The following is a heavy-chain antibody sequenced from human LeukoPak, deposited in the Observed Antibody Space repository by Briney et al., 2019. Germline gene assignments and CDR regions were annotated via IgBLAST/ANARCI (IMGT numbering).Heavy chain of an antibody. CDR3: AKDLGYDSSGYYDTVDY. V-gene: IGHV3-23*01. CDR1: GFTFSSYA. D-gene: IGHD3-22*01. Sequence: PGGSLRLSCAASGFTFSSYAMSWVRQAPGKGPEWVSAISGSGGSTYYADSVKGRFTISRDNSKNTLYLQMNSLRAEDTAVYYCAKDLGYDSSGYYDTVDYWGQGTLATVSS. J-gene: IGHJ4*02. CDR2: ISGSGGST.